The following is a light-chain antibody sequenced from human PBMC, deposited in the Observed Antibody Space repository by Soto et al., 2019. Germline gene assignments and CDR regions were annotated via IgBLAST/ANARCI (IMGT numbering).Light chain of an antibody. CDR3: SSYTSSSGYV. CDR2: DVS. CDR1: SSDVGGYNY. V-gene: IGLV2-14*01. J-gene: IGLJ1*01. Sequence: QSALTQPASVSGSPGQSITISCTGTSSDVGGYNYVSWYQQHPGKAPKLMIYDVSNRPSGVSNRFSGSKYGNTASLTISGLQAEDEADYYCSSYTSSSGYVFGTGTKLTVL.